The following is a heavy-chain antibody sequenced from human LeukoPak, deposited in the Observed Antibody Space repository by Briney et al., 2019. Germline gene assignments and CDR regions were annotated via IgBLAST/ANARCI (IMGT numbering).Heavy chain of an antibody. Sequence: PGGSLRLSCAASGFTFSSYAMHWVRQAPGKGLEYVSAISSNGGSTYYANSVKGRFTISRDNSKNTLYLQMGSLRAEDMAVYYCARPYYYGSGSCLYWGQGTLVTVSS. CDR1: GFTFSSYA. J-gene: IGHJ4*02. V-gene: IGHV3-64*01. CDR2: ISSNGGST. D-gene: IGHD3-10*01. CDR3: ARPYYYGSGSCLY.